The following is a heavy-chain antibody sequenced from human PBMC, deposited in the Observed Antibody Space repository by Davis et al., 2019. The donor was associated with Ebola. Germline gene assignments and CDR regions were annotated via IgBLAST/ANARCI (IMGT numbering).Heavy chain of an antibody. CDR2: MNPYSGHT. CDR1: GYIFNNYD. V-gene: IGHV1-8*01. Sequence: AASVKISCKASGYIFNNYDINWVRQASGQGLEWMGWMNPYSGHTGYVEKFKGRVTMTRNPSINTAYMELSSLRIDDTAVYYCARGYAPKCRGGSCVNDSWGQGTLVTVSS. D-gene: IGHD2-15*01. CDR3: ARGYAPKCRGGSCVNDS. J-gene: IGHJ4*02.